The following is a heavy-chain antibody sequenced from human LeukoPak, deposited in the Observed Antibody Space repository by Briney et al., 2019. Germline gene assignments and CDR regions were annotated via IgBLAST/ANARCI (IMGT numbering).Heavy chain of an antibody. J-gene: IGHJ4*02. CDR3: ARDRMYCSSTSCYEAGY. D-gene: IGHD2-2*01. Sequence: ASVKVSCKASGYTFTSYGISWLRQAPGQGLEWMGWISAYNGNTNYAQKLQGRVTMTTDTSTSTAYMELRSLRSDDTAVYYCARDRMYCSSTSCYEAGYWGQGTLVTVSS. CDR1: GYTFTSYG. V-gene: IGHV1-18*01. CDR2: ISAYNGNT.